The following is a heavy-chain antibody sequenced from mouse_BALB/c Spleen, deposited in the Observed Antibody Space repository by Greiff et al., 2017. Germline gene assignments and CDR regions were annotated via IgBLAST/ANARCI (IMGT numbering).Heavy chain of an antibody. CDR3: ARWWDGFDY. V-gene: IGHV5-17*02. J-gene: IGHJ2*01. CDR1: GFTFSSFG. Sequence: VQLKQSGGGLVQPGGSRKLSCAASGFTFSSFGMHWVRQAPEKGLEWVAYISSGSSTIYYADTVKGRFTISRDNPKNTLFLQMTSLRSEDTAMYYCARWWDGFDYWGQGTTLTVSS. CDR2: ISSGSSTI. D-gene: IGHD1-1*02.